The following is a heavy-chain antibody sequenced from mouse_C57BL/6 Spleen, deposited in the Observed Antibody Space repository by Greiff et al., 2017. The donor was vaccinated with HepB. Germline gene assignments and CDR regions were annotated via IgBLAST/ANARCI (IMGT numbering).Heavy chain of an antibody. CDR2: IDPSDSYT. J-gene: IGHJ1*03. D-gene: IGHD1-1*01. CDR3: ARTSYYGSSRYFDV. Sequence: VQLQQPGAELVKPGASVKLSCKASGYTFTSYWMQWVKQRPGQGLEWIGEIDPSDSYTNYNQKFKGKATLTVDTSSSTAYMQLSSLTSEDSAVYYCARTSYYGSSRYFDVWGTGTTVTVSS. CDR1: GYTFTSYW. V-gene: IGHV1-50*01.